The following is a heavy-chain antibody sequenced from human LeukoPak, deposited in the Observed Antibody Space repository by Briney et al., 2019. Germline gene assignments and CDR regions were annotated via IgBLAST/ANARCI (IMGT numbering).Heavy chain of an antibody. D-gene: IGHD1-7*01. CDR1: GFTFTTNW. CDR3: AKRRGLELLYYYYMDV. J-gene: IGHJ6*03. CDR2: ISGSG. V-gene: IGHV3-23*01. Sequence: GGPLRLSCAASGFTFTTNWMTWVRQAPGKGLEWVSAISGSGYADSVKGRFTISRDNSKNTLYLQMNSLRAEDTAVYYCAKRRGLELLYYYYMDVWGKGTTVTVSS.